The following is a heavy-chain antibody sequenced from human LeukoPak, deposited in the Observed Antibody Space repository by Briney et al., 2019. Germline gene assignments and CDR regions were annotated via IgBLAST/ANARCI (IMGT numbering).Heavy chain of an antibody. V-gene: IGHV3-23*01. J-gene: IGHJ4*02. CDR3: AKDLGIGGSGF. D-gene: IGHD3-10*01. CDR1: GFTFSSYA. Sequence: QSGGSLRLSCAASGFTFSSYAMSWVRQAPGKGLEWDSAISGSGGSTYYADSVKGRFTISRDNSKNTLYLQMNSLRADDTAVYYCAKDLGIGGSGFWGQGTLVTVSS. CDR2: ISGSGGST.